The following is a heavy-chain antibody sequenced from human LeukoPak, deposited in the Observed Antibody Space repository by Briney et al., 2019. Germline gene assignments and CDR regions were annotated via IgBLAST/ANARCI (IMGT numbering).Heavy chain of an antibody. CDR2: VNPNSGGT. V-gene: IGHV1-2*02. Sequence: ASVKVSCKASGYTFTGYYMHWVRQAPGQGLEWMGWVNPNSGGTNYAQKFQGRVTMTRDTSISTAYMELSRLRSDDTAVYYRARDLVPRYYDSSGYYPDNWFDPWGQGTLVTVSS. D-gene: IGHD3-22*01. J-gene: IGHJ5*02. CDR1: GYTFTGYY. CDR3: ARDLVPRYYDSSGYYPDNWFDP.